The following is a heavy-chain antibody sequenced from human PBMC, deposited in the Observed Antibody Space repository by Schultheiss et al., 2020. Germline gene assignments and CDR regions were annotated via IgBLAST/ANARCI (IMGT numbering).Heavy chain of an antibody. J-gene: IGHJ6*02. CDR2: IYYSGST. CDR3: ASQAARYYYYGMDV. Sequence: SETLSLTCTVSGGSISSGGYYWSWIRQHPGKGLEWIGYIYYSGSTYYNPSLKSRVTISVDTSKNQFSLKLSSVTAADTAVYYCASQAARYYYYGMDVWGQGTTVTSP. V-gene: IGHV4-31*03. CDR1: GGSISSGGYY. D-gene: IGHD6-13*01.